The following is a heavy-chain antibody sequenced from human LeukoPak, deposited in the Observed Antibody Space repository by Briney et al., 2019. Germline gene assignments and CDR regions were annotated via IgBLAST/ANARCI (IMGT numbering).Heavy chain of an antibody. J-gene: IGHJ4*02. CDR3: ARILGFTLDY. CDR2: SEYSGTTS. CDR1: TFTFSSYS. V-gene: IGHV3-48*02. Sequence: GGSLRLSCATSTFTFSSYSMNWVRQAPGKGLEWVSYSEYSGTTSYYADSVKGRFTVSRDNAKNSLYLQMSSLRDEDTAVYYCARILGFTLDYWGQGALVTVSS.